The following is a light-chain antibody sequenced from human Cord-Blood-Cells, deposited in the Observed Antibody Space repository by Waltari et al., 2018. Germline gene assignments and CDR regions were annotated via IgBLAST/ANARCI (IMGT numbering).Light chain of an antibody. Sequence: QSALTQPASVSGSPGQSITLSCTGTSRDVGGYNYVSWYQQPPGKAPKLMIYDVSNRPAGVSNRFSGSKSGNTASLTISGLQAEDEADYYCSSYTSSSTLEVFGGGTKLTVL. CDR2: DVS. CDR1: SRDVGGYNY. V-gene: IGLV2-14*01. J-gene: IGLJ3*02. CDR3: SSYTSSSTLEV.